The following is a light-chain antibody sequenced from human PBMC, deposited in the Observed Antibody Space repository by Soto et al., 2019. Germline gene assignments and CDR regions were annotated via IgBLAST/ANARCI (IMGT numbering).Light chain of an antibody. V-gene: IGLV2-23*02. CDR1: TSNVGSYKL. J-gene: IGLJ1*01. CDR3: CSSGESPPDV. Sequence: QSALTQPSSVSGSPGQSITISCTGTTSNVGSYKLVSWYQQHPGKDPKLMIFEVNKRPSGVSNRFSGSKSGNTASLTISGLKVEDEADYYCCSSGESPPDVFGTGTKLTV. CDR2: EVN.